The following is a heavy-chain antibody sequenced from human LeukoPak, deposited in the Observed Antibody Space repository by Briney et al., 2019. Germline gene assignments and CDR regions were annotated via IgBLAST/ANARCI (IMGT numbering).Heavy chain of an antibody. CDR3: TRLSYSSGYRDY. Sequence: GSLRPSCAASGFTFSGPAKHWVRQAFGKGPEWVGRIRSKANSYATAYAASVKGRFTISRDDSKNTAYLQMNSLKTEDTAVYYCTRLSYSSGYRDYWGQGTLVTVSS. CDR1: GFTFSGPA. V-gene: IGHV3-73*01. D-gene: IGHD6-25*01. J-gene: IGHJ4*02. CDR2: IRSKANSYAT.